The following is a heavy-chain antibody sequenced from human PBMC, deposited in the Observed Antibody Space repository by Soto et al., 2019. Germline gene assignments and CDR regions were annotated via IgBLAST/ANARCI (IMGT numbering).Heavy chain of an antibody. V-gene: IGHV3-23*01. CDR1: GFIFQTYT. CDR2: IIGADGTT. CDR3: ARHGPLSNNWNQLDY. D-gene: IGHD1-1*01. Sequence: GGSLRVSCTASGFIFQTYTMSWVRQATGRGLEWVSSIIGADGTTHYADSVKGRFTISRDNSKNTLYLQMNSLTAADTAVYYCARHGPLSNNWNQLDYWGQGTLVTVSS. J-gene: IGHJ4*02.